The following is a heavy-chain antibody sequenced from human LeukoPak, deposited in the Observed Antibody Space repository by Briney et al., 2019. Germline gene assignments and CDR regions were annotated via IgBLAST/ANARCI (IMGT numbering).Heavy chain of an antibody. V-gene: IGHV1-69*13. J-gene: IGHJ6*03. CDR2: ISPIFGTT. CDR1: VGTFICSA. CDR3: ARGPTYYLYYMDV. Sequence: SVNVSCKSSVGTFICSAISWVRQAPGQGLEWMGGISPIFGTTNYAQKFQGRVTITADDFPSAVYLELTSLTSEDTAVYYCARGPTYYLYYMDVWGRGTTVTV. D-gene: IGHD2/OR15-2a*01.